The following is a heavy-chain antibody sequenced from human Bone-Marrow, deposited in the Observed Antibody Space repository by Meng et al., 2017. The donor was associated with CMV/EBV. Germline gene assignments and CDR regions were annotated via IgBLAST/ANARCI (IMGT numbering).Heavy chain of an antibody. D-gene: IGHD3-3*01. V-gene: IGHV1-69*10. CDR2: VIPMLGIS. CDR3: ARDGSFGVVTLSNAFDI. J-gene: IGHJ3*02. Sequence: SVKVSCKASGGTFNSYAISWVRLAPGQGLEWMGGVIPMLGISNYAQKFQGRVTITADKSTTTAYMELSSLRSEDTAVYYCARDGSFGVVTLSNAFDIWGQGTMVTVSS. CDR1: GGTFNSYA.